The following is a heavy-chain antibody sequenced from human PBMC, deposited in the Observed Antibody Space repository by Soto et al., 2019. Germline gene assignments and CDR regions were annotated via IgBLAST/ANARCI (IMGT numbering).Heavy chain of an antibody. D-gene: IGHD3-3*01. Sequence: PGKGLEWIGSIYYNGSTYYNPSLKSRVTISVDTSKNHLSLKLTSMTAADTAMYYCASFFFQAEYGIRVYLPVSAFLMNRSSDL. CDR2: IYYNGST. CDR3: ASFFFQAEYGIRVYLPVSAFLMNRSSDL. V-gene: IGHV4-39*02. J-gene: IGHJ2*01.